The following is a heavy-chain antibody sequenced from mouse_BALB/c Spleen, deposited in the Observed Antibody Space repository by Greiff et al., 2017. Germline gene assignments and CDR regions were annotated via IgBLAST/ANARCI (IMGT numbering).Heavy chain of an antibody. D-gene: IGHD1-2*01. CDR1: GYSITSGYY. CDR2: ISYDGSN. CDR3: ARAFATAPLGY. V-gene: IGHV3-6*02. J-gene: IGHJ2*01. Sequence: EVKLMESGPGLVKPSQSLSLTCSVSGYSITSGYYWNWIRQLPGNKLEWMGYISYDGSNNYNPSLKNRITITRDTSKNQFFLKLNSVTTEDTATYYCARAFATAPLGYWGQGTTLTVSA.